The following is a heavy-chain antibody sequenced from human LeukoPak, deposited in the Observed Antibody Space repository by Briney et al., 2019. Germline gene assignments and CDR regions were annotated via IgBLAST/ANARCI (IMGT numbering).Heavy chain of an antibody. V-gene: IGHV1-69*05. CDR1: GGTFSSYA. D-gene: IGHD1-7*01. CDR3: ARDNYAGANWFDP. Sequence: SVKVSCKASGGTFSSYAISWVRQAPGQGLEWMGGIIPIFGAANYAQKFQGRVTITTDESTSTAYMELSSLRSEDAAVYYCARDNYAGANWFDPWGQGTLVTVSS. CDR2: IIPIFGAA. J-gene: IGHJ5*02.